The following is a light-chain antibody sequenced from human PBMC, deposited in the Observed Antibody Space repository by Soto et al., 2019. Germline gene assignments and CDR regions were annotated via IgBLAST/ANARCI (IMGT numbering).Light chain of an antibody. CDR1: SSDIGAYDY. V-gene: IGLV2-8*01. CDR2: EVT. J-gene: IGLJ1*01. CDR3: SSYAGSGILYV. Sequence: QSVLTQPPSASGSPGQSVTISCTGTSSDIGAYDYVSWYQQHPGKAPKLIIYEVTKRPSGVPDRFSASKSGNTASLTVSGLQAEDEAVYYCSSYAGSGILYVFGAGTKGTVL.